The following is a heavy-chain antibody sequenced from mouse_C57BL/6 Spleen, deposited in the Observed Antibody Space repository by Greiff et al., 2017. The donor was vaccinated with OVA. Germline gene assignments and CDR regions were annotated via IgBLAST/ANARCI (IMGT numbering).Heavy chain of an antibody. CDR1: GFTFSSYG. CDR2: ISSGGSYT. V-gene: IGHV5-6*01. CDR3: ARQLHYFDY. Sequence: EVKLMESGGDLVKPGGSLKLSCAASGFTFSSYGMSWVRQTPDKRLEWVATISSGGSYTYYPDSVKGRFTISRDNAKNTLYLQMSSLKSEDTAMYYCARQLHYFDYWGQGTTLTVSS. J-gene: IGHJ2*01.